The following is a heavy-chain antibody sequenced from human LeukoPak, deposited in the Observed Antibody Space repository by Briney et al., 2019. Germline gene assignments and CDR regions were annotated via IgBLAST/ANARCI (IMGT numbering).Heavy chain of an antibody. CDR2: ISYDGSNK. CDR3: AREEAIRAYYYGSGSYHYFDY. D-gene: IGHD3-10*01. Sequence: GGSLRLSCAASGFTFSSYAMHWVRQAPGKGLEWVAVISYDGSNKYYADSVKGRFTISRDNSKNTLYLQMNSLRAEDTAVYYCAREEAIRAYYYGSGSYHYFDYWGQGTLATVSS. CDR1: GFTFSSYA. V-gene: IGHV3-30-3*01. J-gene: IGHJ4*02.